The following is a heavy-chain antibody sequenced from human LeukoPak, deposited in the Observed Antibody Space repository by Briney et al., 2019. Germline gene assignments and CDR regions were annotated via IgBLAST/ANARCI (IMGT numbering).Heavy chain of an antibody. J-gene: IGHJ4*02. V-gene: IGHV1-18*01. CDR2: ISAYNGNT. CDR3: ARDLRDYDIWPGDNQFDY. Sequence: ASVKVSCKASGYTFTSYDISCVRQAPGQGLEWMGWISAYNGNTNYAQKLQGRVTMTTDTSTSTAYMELRSLRSDDTAVYYCARDLRDYDIWPGDNQFDYWGQGTLVTVSS. CDR1: GYTFTSYD. D-gene: IGHD3-9*01.